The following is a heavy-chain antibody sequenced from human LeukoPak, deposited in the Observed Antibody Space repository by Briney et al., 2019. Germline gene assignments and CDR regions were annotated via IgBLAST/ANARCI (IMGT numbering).Heavy chain of an antibody. CDR1: GYTFTTYY. V-gene: IGHV1-46*01. D-gene: IGHD4-17*01. CDR2: INPSGGST. J-gene: IGHJ5*02. Sequence: ASVKVSCKESGYTFTTYYMHWVRQAPAQRLKGMGMINPSGGSTNYAQKFRGRVTMTRDTSTSTIHMELTSLRSEDTAVYYCARSYGDYESWGQGTLVTGSS. CDR3: ARSYGDYES.